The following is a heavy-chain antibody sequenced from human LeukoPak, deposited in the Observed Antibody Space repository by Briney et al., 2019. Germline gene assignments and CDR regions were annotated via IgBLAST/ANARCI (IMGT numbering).Heavy chain of an antibody. V-gene: IGHV3-64*01. CDR3: ARAGVVRYVAWLINYYMDV. D-gene: IGHD3-9*01. J-gene: IGHJ6*03. CDR2: ISGNGGST. Sequence: GGSLRLSCAASGFTFTNHAMQWVRQAPGKGLEDVSAISGNGGSTYYANSVKGRFTISGDNSKNTVYLQMGSLRPEDMAVYYCARAGVVRYVAWLINYYMDVWGKGTTVTVSS. CDR1: GFTFTNHA.